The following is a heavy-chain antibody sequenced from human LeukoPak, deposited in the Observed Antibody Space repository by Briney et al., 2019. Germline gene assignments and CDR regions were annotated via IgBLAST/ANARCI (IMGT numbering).Heavy chain of an antibody. CDR2: ISRSSSYI. V-gene: IGHV3-21*01. CDR3: ARDPGSGYLL. D-gene: IGHD3-3*01. Sequence: GGSLRLSCAASGFTFSSYSMNWVRQAPGKGLEWVSSISRSSSYIYYADSVKGRFTISRDNAKNSLYLQMNSLRAEDTAVYYCARDPGSGYLLWGQGTTVTVSS. J-gene: IGHJ6*02. CDR1: GFTFSSYS.